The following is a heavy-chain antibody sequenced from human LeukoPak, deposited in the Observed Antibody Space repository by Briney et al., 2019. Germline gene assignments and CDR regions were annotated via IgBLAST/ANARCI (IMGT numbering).Heavy chain of an antibody. Sequence: ASVKVSFTASGYTFTSYYMHWVRQAPGPGLEWMGIINPSGGSTSYAQKFQGRVTMTRDTSTSTVYMELSSLRSEDTAVYYCACRDGYNPGFDYWGQGTLVTVSS. CDR2: INPSGGST. CDR3: ACRDGYNPGFDY. V-gene: IGHV1-46*01. CDR1: GYTFTSYY. D-gene: IGHD5-24*01. J-gene: IGHJ4*02.